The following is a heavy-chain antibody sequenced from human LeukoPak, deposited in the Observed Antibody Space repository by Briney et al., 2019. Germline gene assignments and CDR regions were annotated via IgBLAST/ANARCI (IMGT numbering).Heavy chain of an antibody. J-gene: IGHJ4*02. CDR1: GGSISSSNW. CDR2: IYHSGST. CDR3: ARDRAYYDSSVYYFYFDY. D-gene: IGHD3-22*01. Sequence: PSGTLSLTCAVSGGSISSSNWWSWVRQPPGKGLEWIGEIYHSGSTNYNPSLKSRVTISVDKSKNQFSLKLSSVTAADTAVYYCARDRAYYDSSVYYFYFDYWGQGTLVTVSS. V-gene: IGHV4-4*02.